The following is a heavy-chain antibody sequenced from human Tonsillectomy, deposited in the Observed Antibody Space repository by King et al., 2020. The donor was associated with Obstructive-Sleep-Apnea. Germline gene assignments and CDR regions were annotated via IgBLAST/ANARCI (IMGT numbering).Heavy chain of an antibody. D-gene: IGHD2-2*01. CDR2: ISSSSSTL. CDR3: AREGYCSSTSCSVDTFNI. Sequence: VQLVESGGGLVQPGGSLRLSCAASGFTFSRYSMNWVRQAPGKGLEWVSYISSSSSTLYYADSAKGRFTISRDNAKNSLVLQMNSLRVEDTAVYYCAREGYCSSTSCSVDTFNIWGQGTMVTVSS. CDR1: GFTFSRYS. V-gene: IGHV3-48*01. J-gene: IGHJ3*02.